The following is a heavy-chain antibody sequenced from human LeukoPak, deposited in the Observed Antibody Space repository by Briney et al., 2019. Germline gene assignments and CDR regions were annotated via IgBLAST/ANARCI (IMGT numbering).Heavy chain of an antibody. CDR2: ISGSGDST. Sequence: GGSLRLSCAASGFTLSNYGMSWARQAPGKGLEWVSAISGSGDSTFYADSVKGRFTISRDNSKNTLYLQMNSLRAEDTAVYYCAKTYYSSRAHYYYYYYMDVWGKGTTVTISS. CDR3: AKTYYSSRAHYYYYYYMDV. D-gene: IGHD3-10*01. CDR1: GFTLSNYG. J-gene: IGHJ6*03. V-gene: IGHV3-23*01.